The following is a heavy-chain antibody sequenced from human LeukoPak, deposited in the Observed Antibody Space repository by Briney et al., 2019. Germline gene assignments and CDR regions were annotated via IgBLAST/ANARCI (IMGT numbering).Heavy chain of an antibody. D-gene: IGHD3-10*01. CDR1: GFTFSSYG. V-gene: IGHV3-30*03. CDR3: ARSYRRGAITMLRGVANRGAFDI. CDR2: ISYDGSNE. J-gene: IGHJ3*02. Sequence: GGSLRLSCAASGFTFSSYGMHWVRQAPGKGLEWVAIISYDGSNEYYADSVKGRFTISRDNSKNTLYLQMSSLRAEDTAVYYCARSYRRGAITMLRGVANRGAFDIWGQGTMVTVSS.